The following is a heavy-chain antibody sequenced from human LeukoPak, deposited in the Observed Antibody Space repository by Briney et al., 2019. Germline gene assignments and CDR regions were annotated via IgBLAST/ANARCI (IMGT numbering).Heavy chain of an antibody. J-gene: IGHJ6*02. CDR3: ARARSKRSGYSGYDYDYYGMDV. CDR1: GGTFSSYA. Sequence: SVKVSCKASGGTFSSYAISWVRQAPGQGLEWMGRIIPIFGTANYAQKFQGRVTITADESTSTAYMELSSLRSEDTAVYYCARARSKRSGYSGYDYDYYGMDVWGQGTTVTVSS. D-gene: IGHD5-12*01. V-gene: IGHV1-69*13. CDR2: IIPIFGTA.